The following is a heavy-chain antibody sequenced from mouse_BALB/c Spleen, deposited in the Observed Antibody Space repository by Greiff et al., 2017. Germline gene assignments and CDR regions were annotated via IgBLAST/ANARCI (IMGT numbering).Heavy chain of an antibody. CDR3: TLTVVATGDY. CDR2: IDPETGGT. CDR1: GYTFTDYE. D-gene: IGHD1-1*01. J-gene: IGHJ4*01. Sequence: QVQLKESGAELVRPGASVTLSCKASGYTFTDYEMHWVKQTPVHGLEWIGAIDPETGGTAYNQKFKGKATLTADKSSSTAYMELRSLTSEDSAVYYCTLTVVATGDYWGQGTSVTVSS. V-gene: IGHV1-15*01.